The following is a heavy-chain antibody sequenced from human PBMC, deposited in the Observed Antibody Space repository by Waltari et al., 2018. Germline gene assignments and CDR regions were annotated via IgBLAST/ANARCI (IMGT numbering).Heavy chain of an antibody. CDR3: ARDKLEHVGETGPFDY. CDR1: GGTFSSYA. J-gene: IGHJ4*02. V-gene: IGHV1-69*04. D-gene: IGHD3-16*01. CDR2: IIPFLGIA. Sequence: QVQLVQSGAEVKKPGSSVKVSCKASGGTFSSYAISWVRQAPGQGLEWMGGIIPFLGIANYAQKFQGRVTITADESTSTAYMELSSLRSEDTAVYYCARDKLEHVGETGPFDYWGQGTLVTVSS.